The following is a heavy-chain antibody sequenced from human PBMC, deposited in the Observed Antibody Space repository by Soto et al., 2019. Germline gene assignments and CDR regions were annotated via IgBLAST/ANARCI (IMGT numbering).Heavy chain of an antibody. D-gene: IGHD3-22*01. J-gene: IGHJ3*01. CDR1: GFTFRNYG. CDR3: ARDQLYYNDISGRPLNAFDV. V-gene: IGHV3-48*01. Sequence: PGGSLRLSCPASGFTFRNYGMNWVRQAPGKGQEWVSYIGIGSSTKYYADSVKGRFTISRDNAKNSLYLQMNSLRAEDTAVYYCARDQLYYNDISGRPLNAFDVWGQGTMVTVSS. CDR2: IGIGSSTK.